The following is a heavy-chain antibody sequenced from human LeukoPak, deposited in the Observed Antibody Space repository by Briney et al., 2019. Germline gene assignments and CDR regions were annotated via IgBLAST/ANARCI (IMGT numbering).Heavy chain of an antibody. V-gene: IGHV3-7*03. CDR2: IKEDGSEK. J-gene: IGHJ4*02. D-gene: IGHD3-22*01. CDR1: GLNFSSRW. CDR3: ASAYYYDSSGYSPCDY. Sequence: SGGSLRLSCAASGLNFSSRWMSWVRQAPGQGLEWVASIKEDGSEKHYVDSVKGRFTISRDNGKNSLYLQMNSLRAEDTAVYYCASAYYYDSSGYSPCDYWGQGTLVTVSS.